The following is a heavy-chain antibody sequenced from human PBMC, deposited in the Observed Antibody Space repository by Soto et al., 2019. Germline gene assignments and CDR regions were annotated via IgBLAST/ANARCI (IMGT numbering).Heavy chain of an antibody. D-gene: IGHD5-18*01. V-gene: IGHV5-51*01. J-gene: IGHJ6*02. CDR3: ARQCRDSSGSDYFHAMDV. Sequence: GESLKISCQGSGYIFRYYWIAWVRQMPGRGLEWLGIIYPEDAETKISPSLQGRVTMSVDKSINTAYVQWSSLEASDTAIYYCARQCRDSSGSDYFHAMDVWGPGTAVTVSS. CDR2: IYPEDAET. CDR1: GYIFRYYW.